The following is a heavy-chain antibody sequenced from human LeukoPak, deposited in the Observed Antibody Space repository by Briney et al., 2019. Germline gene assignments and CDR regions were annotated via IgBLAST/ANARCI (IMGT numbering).Heavy chain of an antibody. J-gene: IGHJ4*02. V-gene: IGHV4-34*01. CDR3: ARVGATSSFDY. CDR1: GGSFSGYY. CDR2: INHSGST. Sequence: SETLSFTCAVYGGSFSGYYWSWIRQPPGKGLEWIGEINHSGSTNYNPSLKSRVTISVDTSKNQFSLKLTSVTAADTAVYYCARVGATSSFDYWGQGTLVTVSS. D-gene: IGHD1-26*01.